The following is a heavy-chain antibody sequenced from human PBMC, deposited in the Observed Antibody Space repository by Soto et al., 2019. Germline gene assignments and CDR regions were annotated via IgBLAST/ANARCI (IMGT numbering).Heavy chain of an antibody. CDR1: CYTFASYA. Sequence: ASGKVSCKASCYTFASYAISWMRQAPGQGLEWMGWISAYNGNTNYAQKLQGRVTMTTDTSTSTAYMELRSLRSDDTAVYYCARDPPTPDYWGQGTLVTVSS. CDR3: ARDPPTPDY. CDR2: ISAYNGNT. J-gene: IGHJ4*02. V-gene: IGHV1-18*01.